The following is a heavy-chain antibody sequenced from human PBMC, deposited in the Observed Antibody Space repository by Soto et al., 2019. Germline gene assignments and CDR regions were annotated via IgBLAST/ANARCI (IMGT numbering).Heavy chain of an antibody. CDR2: IKQDGSEK. J-gene: IGHJ4*02. CDR1: GFTFSSYW. CDR3: ARDLLLWFGADGDSFDY. D-gene: IGHD3-10*01. V-gene: IGHV3-7*01. Sequence: GGSLRLSCAASGFTFSSYWMSWVRQAPGKGLEWVANIKQDGSEKYYVDSVKGRFTISRDNAKNSLYLQMNSLRAEDTAVYYCARDLLLWFGADGDSFDYWGQGTLVTVSS.